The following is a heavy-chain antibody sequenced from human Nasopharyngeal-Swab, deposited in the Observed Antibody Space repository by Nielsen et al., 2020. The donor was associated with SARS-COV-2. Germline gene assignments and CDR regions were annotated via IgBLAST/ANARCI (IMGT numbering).Heavy chain of an antibody. J-gene: IGHJ4*02. Sequence: GGSLRLSCAASGFTFSSLWMHWVRQAPGKGLVWVSYINSDGGSSTYADSVKGRFTISSDNAKNTLYLQMDSLRAEDTAVYYCARGGYGAIDYWGQGALVTVSS. CDR1: GFTFSSLW. V-gene: IGHV3-74*01. CDR3: ARGGYGAIDY. CDR2: INSDGGSS. D-gene: IGHD4-17*01.